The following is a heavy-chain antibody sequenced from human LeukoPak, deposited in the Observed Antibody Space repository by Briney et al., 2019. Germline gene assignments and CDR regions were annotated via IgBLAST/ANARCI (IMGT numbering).Heavy chain of an antibody. CDR3: ARWRRDGYSVDY. Sequence: GSLRLSCAASGFTFSSYWMSWVRQAPGKGLVWVSRINSDGSSTSYADSVKGRFTISRDNAKNTLYLQMNSLRAEDTAVYYCARWRRDGYSVDYWGQGTLVTVSS. D-gene: IGHD5-24*01. CDR1: GFTFSSYW. J-gene: IGHJ4*02. CDR2: INSDGSST. V-gene: IGHV3-74*01.